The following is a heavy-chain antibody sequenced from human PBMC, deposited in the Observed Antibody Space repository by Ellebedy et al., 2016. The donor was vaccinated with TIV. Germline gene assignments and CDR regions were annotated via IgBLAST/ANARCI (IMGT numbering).Heavy chain of an antibody. CDR2: ISYDGSNK. V-gene: IGHV3-30*18. CDR3: AKDRGGWLLGD. J-gene: IGHJ4*02. CDR1: GFTFSSYG. Sequence: GGSLRLSXAASGFTFSSYGMHWVRQAPGKGLEWVAVISYDGSNKYYADSVKGRFTISRDNSKNTLYLQMNSLRAEDTAVYYCAKDRGGWLLGDWGQGTLVTVSS. D-gene: IGHD5-24*01.